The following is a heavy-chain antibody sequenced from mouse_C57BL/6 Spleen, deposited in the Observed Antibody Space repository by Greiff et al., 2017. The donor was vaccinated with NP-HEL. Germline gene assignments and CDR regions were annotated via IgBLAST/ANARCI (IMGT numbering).Heavy chain of an antibody. CDR1: GYTFTEYT. CDR2: FYPGSGSI. J-gene: IGHJ3*01. CDR3: ARHEEGAYYGSSYPAWFAY. V-gene: IGHV1-62-2*01. D-gene: IGHD1-1*01. Sequence: VQLQQSGAELVKPGASVKLSCKASGYTFTEYTIHWVKQRPGQGLEWIGWFYPGSGSIKYNEKFKDKATLTADKSSSTVYMELSRLTSEDSAVYFCARHEEGAYYGSSYPAWFAYWGQGTLVTVSA.